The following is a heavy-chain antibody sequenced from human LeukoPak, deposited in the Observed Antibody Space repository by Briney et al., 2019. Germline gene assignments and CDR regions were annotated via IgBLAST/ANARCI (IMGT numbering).Heavy chain of an antibody. D-gene: IGHD1-26*01. V-gene: IGHV3-48*01. CDR3: AKDPSGSYYDTNDY. CDR2: LRSSSGTI. Sequence: GGSLRLSCEASGFTFNVYSMNWVRQAPGKGLEWTSYLRSSSGTINYADSVKGRFTISRDIAKNTLYLQMNSLRAEDTAVYYCAKDPSGSYYDTNDYWGQGTLVTVSS. CDR1: GFTFNVYS. J-gene: IGHJ4*02.